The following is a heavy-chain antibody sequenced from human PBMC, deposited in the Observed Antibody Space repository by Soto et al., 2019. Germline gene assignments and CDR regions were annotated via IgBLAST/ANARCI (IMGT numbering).Heavy chain of an antibody. CDR3: ARYGTRGDW. J-gene: IGHJ5*01. CDR1: GFNFRMYE. D-gene: IGHD3-10*01. Sequence: LRLSCQASGFNFRMYEMHWVRKAPGKGLEWVSYISSSGLTTYYADFAEGRFTISRDNAKDSLYLHLNSLRVGDTAVCYCARYGTRGDWWGLGTQVTVSS. V-gene: IGHV3-48*03. CDR2: ISSSGLTT.